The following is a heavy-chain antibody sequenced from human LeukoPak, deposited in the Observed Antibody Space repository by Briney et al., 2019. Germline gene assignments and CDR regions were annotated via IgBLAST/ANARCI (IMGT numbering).Heavy chain of an antibody. D-gene: IGHD6-6*01. J-gene: IGHJ6*02. V-gene: IGHV3-15*01. CDR1: GFTFSNAW. CDR2: IKSKTDGGTT. CDR3: TTPLTNHAARRGYYYYYGMDV. Sequence: GGSLRLSCAASGFTFSNAWMSWVRQAPGKGLEWVGRIKSKTDGGTTDYAAPVKGRFTISRDDSKNTLYLQMNSLKTEDTAVYYCTTPLTNHAARRGYYYYYGMDVWGQGTTVIVSS.